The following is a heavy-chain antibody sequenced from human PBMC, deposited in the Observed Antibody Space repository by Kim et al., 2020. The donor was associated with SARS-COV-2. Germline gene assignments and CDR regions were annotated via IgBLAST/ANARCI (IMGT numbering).Heavy chain of an antibody. CDR2: IYYSGST. D-gene: IGHD1-26*01. CDR3: ARHKFGSSGWGFDP. J-gene: IGHJ5*02. Sequence: SETLSLTCTVSGGSISSYYWSWIRQPPGKGLEWIGYIYYSGSTNYNPSLKSRVPISVDTSKNQFSLKLSSVTAPATAVYYGARHKFGSSGWGFDPWGQGTLVTVSS. V-gene: IGHV4-59*08. CDR1: GGSISSYY.